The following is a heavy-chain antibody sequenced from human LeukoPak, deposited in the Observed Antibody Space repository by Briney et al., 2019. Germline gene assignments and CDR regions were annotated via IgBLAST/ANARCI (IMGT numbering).Heavy chain of an antibody. CDR2: IYTSGST. J-gene: IGHJ4*02. V-gene: IGHV4-61*02. CDR1: GVSISSGSYY. Sequence: MSSETLSLTCTVSGVSISSGSYYWRWIRQPAGKGLEWIGRIYTSGSTNYNPSLKSRVTISVDTSKNQFSLKLSSVTAADTAVYYCARDGRDYYDSSGYYEYWGQGTLVTVSS. CDR3: ARDGRDYYDSSGYYEY. D-gene: IGHD3-22*01.